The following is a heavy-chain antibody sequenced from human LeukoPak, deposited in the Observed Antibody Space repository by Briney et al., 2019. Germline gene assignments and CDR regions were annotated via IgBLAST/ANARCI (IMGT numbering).Heavy chain of an antibody. CDR2: INPNSGGT. CDR1: GYTFTGYY. D-gene: IGHD1-26*01. J-gene: IGHJ4*02. V-gene: IGHV1-2*02. CDR3: ARDDSGIVGPGDFDY. Sequence: GASVKVSCKASGYTFTGYYMHWVRQAPGQGLEWMGWINPNSGGTNYAQKFQGRVTMTRDTSISTAYMELSSLRSEDTAVYYCARDDSGIVGPGDFDYWGQGTLVTVSS.